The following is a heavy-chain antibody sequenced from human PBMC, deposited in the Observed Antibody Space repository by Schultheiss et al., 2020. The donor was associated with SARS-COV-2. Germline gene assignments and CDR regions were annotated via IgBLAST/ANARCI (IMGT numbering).Heavy chain of an antibody. D-gene: IGHD3-22*01. CDR1: GDSISSGDYY. CDR2: IYYSGST. Sequence: SQTLSLTCTVSGDSISSGDYYWSWIRQHPGKGLEWIGYIYYSGSTYYNPSLKSRVTISVDTSKNQFSLKLSSVTAADTAVYYCASHRRIFYDSSGYYRADDAFDIWGQGTMVTVSS. V-gene: IGHV4-31*03. CDR3: ASHRRIFYDSSGYYRADDAFDI. J-gene: IGHJ3*02.